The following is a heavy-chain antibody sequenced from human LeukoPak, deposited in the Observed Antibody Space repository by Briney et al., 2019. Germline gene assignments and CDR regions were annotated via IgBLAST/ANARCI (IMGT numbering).Heavy chain of an antibody. J-gene: IGHJ4*02. V-gene: IGHV3-7*01. CDR1: GFSFNHYW. CDR3: GRFGYVAAVDL. CDR2: INPAGSDT. D-gene: IGHD2-15*01. Sequence: GGSLRLSCAASGFSFNHYWMTWVRQAPGRWLEWVANINPAGSDTYYVDPVKGRFTISRDNAKNLVYLQMNSLRAEDTAVYSCGRFGYVAAVDLWGQGTLVTVSS.